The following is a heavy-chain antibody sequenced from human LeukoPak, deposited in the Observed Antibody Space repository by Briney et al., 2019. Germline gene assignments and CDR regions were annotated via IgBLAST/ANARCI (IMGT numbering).Heavy chain of an antibody. CDR1: GFTFSTYG. CDR3: VRAHHPGGWFDP. J-gene: IGHJ5*02. V-gene: IGHV3-7*04. CDR2: MNQDGSEI. Sequence: PGGSLRLSCAASGFTFSTYGTHWVRQAPGKGLEWVASMNQDGSEIRYVDSVKGRFTISRDNAKNSLFLQMNSLTADDTAVHYCVRAHHPGGWFDPWGQGTLVTVSS. D-gene: IGHD3-10*01.